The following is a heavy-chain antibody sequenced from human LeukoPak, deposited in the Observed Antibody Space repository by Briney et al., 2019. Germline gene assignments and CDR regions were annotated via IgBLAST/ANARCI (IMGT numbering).Heavy chain of an antibody. D-gene: IGHD2-15*01. J-gene: IGHJ6*03. CDR3: ARGVVAATSAYYFFYMDV. CDR1: GGSISSHY. Sequence: SETLSLTCTVSGGSISSHYWSWIRQPPGKGLEWIGYIYYSGSTNYNPSLKSRVTISVDTSKNQFSLKLSSVTAADTAVYYCARGVVAATSAYYFFYMDVWGTGTTVTVSS. CDR2: IYYSGST. V-gene: IGHV4-59*11.